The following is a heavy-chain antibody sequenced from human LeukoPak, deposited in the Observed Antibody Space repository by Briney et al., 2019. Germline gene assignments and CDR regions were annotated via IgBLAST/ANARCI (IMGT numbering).Heavy chain of an antibody. CDR1: GFTFSNYA. J-gene: IGHJ5*02. Sequence: GGSLRLSCAASGFTFSNYAMAWVRQAPGKGLEWVAAIRYDGSNKYYADSVKGRFTISRDNSKNTLFLQMNSLRAEDTAVYYCAGTYCNGGDCYTWFDPWGQGTLVTVSS. CDR3: AGTYCNGGDCYTWFDP. CDR2: IRYDGSNK. D-gene: IGHD2-21*02. V-gene: IGHV3-33*08.